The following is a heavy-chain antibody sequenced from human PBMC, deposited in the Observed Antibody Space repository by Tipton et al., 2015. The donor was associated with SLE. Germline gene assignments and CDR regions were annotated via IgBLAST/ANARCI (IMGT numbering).Heavy chain of an antibody. D-gene: IGHD2-21*01. CDR3: ARHPLDSTSYWGGGLPAMTDFDW. CDR1: GYNFNSYW. J-gene: IGHJ4*02. Sequence: QSGAEVKKPGESLNISCQASGYNFNSYWIGWVRQMPGRGLESVGFIFTGDSDTRYSPSFQGRVTISVDKSISTTYLQWSSLEASDTAMYYCARHPLDSTSYWGGGLPAMTDFDWWGQGTSVTVSS. CDR2: IFTGDSDT. V-gene: IGHV5-51*01.